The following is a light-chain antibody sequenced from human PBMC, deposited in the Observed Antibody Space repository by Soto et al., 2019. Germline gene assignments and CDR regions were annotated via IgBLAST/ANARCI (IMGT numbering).Light chain of an antibody. Sequence: EIVVTQSQATLSVSPGERATLSCRASQSVSSNLAWYQQKPGQAPRLLIYGASTRATGIPARFSGSGSGTEFTLTISGLQSEDFAVYYCQQYNNWLPVFGGGTKVEIK. CDR1: QSVSSN. V-gene: IGKV3-15*01. CDR2: GAS. CDR3: QQYNNWLPV. J-gene: IGKJ4*01.